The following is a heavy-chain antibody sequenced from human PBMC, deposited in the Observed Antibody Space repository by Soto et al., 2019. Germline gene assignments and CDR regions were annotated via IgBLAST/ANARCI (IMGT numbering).Heavy chain of an antibody. CDR3: ARSSSGSYYQQY. Sequence: SVKVSCKASGGTFSSYTISWVRQAPGQGLEWMGRIIPILGIANYAQNFQGRVTMTTDTSTSTAYMELRSLRSDDTAVYYCARSSSGSYYQQYWGQGALVTVSS. J-gene: IGHJ4*02. CDR2: IIPILGIA. D-gene: IGHD3-10*01. V-gene: IGHV1-69*02. CDR1: GGTFSSYT.